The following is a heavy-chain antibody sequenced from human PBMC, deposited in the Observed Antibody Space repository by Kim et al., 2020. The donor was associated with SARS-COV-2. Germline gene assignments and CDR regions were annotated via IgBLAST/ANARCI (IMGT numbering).Heavy chain of an antibody. J-gene: IGHJ6*02. CDR2: INTNTGNP. CDR3: ARGGYYYDSSGYLYYYGMDV. Sequence: ASVKVSCKASGYTFTSYAMNWVRQAPGQGLEWMGWINTNTGNPTYAQGFTGRFVFSLDTSVSTAYLQISSLKAEDTAVYYCARGGYYYDSSGYLYYYGMDVWGQGTTVTVSS. D-gene: IGHD3-22*01. V-gene: IGHV7-4-1*02. CDR1: GYTFTSYA.